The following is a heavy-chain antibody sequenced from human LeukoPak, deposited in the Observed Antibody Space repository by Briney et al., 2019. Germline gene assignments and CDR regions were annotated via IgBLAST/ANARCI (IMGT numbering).Heavy chain of an antibody. CDR2: INPNSGGT. Sequence: ASVKVSCKGSGYTFTGYYMYWVRQAPGQGLEWMGWINPNSGGTDYAQKFQGRVTMTRDTSISTAYMELSRLRSDDTAVYYCARAVRSWYYSDYWGQGTLVTVSS. V-gene: IGHV1-2*02. D-gene: IGHD6-13*01. CDR3: ARAVRSWYYSDY. J-gene: IGHJ4*02. CDR1: GYTFTGYY.